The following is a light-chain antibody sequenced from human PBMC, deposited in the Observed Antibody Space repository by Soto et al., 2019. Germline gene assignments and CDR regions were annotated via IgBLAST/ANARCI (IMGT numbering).Light chain of an antibody. J-gene: IGKJ4*01. CDR3: QQRSNLLT. CDR2: DAS. Sequence: EIVLTQSPATLSLSPGERATLSCRASQSVSSYLAWYQQNPGQAPRLLIYDASNRATGIPARFSGSGFGTDFTLTISILEPEDFAVYYCQQRSNLLTFGGGTKVEIK. V-gene: IGKV3-11*01. CDR1: QSVSSY.